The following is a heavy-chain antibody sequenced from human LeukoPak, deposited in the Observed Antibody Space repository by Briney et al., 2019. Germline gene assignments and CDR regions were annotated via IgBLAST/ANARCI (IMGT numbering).Heavy chain of an antibody. CDR1: GGSISSSSYY. Sequence: SETLSLTCTVSGGSISSSSYYWSWIRQPAGKGLEWIGRIYTSGSTNYNPSLKSRVTMSVDTSKNQFSLKLSSVTAADTAVYYCAREEGPGDAFDIWGQGTMVTVSS. CDR3: AREEGPGDAFDI. J-gene: IGHJ3*02. CDR2: IYTSGST. V-gene: IGHV4-61*02.